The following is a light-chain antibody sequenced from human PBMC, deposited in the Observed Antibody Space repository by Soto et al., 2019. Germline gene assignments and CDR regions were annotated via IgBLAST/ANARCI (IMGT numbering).Light chain of an antibody. CDR2: AAS. CDR3: QQSHSTWT. Sequence: DIQMTQSPSSLSASVGDRVTITCRASQNIDRYLNLYQQKPGKAPKPRIYAASSLQSGVPSRFSGSGSGTDFTLTISSLQPEDFATYYCQQSHSTWTFGQGTKV. CDR1: QNIDRY. J-gene: IGKJ1*01. V-gene: IGKV1-39*01.